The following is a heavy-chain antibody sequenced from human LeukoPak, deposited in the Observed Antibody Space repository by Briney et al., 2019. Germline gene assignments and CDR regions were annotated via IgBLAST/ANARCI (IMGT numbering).Heavy chain of an antibody. CDR1: GGSFSDYY. CDR3: ARWFYDSSGYYYGDAFDA. CDR2: INHSGST. Sequence: PSETLSLTCAVYGGSFSDYYWSCIRQPPGKGLEWIGEINHSGSTNYNPSLKSRVTISVDTSENHFSLKLSSVTAADTAVYYCARWFYDSSGYYYGDAFDAWGQGTTVTVSS. D-gene: IGHD3-22*01. V-gene: IGHV4-34*01. J-gene: IGHJ3*01.